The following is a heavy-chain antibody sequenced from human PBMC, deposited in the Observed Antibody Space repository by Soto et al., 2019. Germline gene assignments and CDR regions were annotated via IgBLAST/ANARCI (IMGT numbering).Heavy chain of an antibody. D-gene: IGHD2-2*01. Sequence: PSETLSLTCTVSGGSISSYYWSWIRQPPGKGLEWIGYIYYSGSTKYNPSLKSRVTISVDTSKNQFSLKLSSVTAADTAVYYCAKSQVPAAPTIDYWGQGTLVTVSS. CDR2: IYYSGST. CDR1: GGSISSYY. CDR3: AKSQVPAAPTIDY. V-gene: IGHV4-59*01. J-gene: IGHJ4*02.